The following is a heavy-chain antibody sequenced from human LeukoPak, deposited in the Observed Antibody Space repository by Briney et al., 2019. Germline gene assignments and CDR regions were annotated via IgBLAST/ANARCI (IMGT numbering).Heavy chain of an antibody. Sequence: NPSETLSLTCTVSGGSISSYYWSWIRQPPGKGLEWIGYIYYSGSTNYNPSLKSRVTISVDTSKNQFSLKLSSVTAADTAVYYCARTSSPSGSTGFDYWGQGTLVTVSS. CDR2: IYYSGST. J-gene: IGHJ4*02. CDR1: GGSISSYY. CDR3: ARTSSPSGSTGFDY. D-gene: IGHD1-26*01. V-gene: IGHV4-59*01.